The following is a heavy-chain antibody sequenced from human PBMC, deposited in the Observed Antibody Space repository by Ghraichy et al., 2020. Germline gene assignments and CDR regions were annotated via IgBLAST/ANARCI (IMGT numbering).Heavy chain of an antibody. CDR2: IYYSGST. CDR3: ARGWAWSGYFMGFDY. V-gene: IGHV4-59*01. J-gene: IGHJ4*02. D-gene: IGHD3-3*01. Sequence: SETLSLTCTVSGGSISSYYWSWIRQPPGKGLEWIGYIYYSGSTNYNPSLKSRVTISVDTSKNQFSLKLSSVTAADTAVYYCARGWAWSGYFMGFDYWGQGTLVTVSS. CDR1: GGSISSYY.